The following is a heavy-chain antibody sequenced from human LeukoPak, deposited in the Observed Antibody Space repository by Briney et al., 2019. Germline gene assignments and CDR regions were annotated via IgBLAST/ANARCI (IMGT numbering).Heavy chain of an antibody. Sequence: GGSLRLSCAASGSTFDDYAMHWVRQAPGKGLEWVSLISWDGGSTYYADSVKGRFTTSRDNSKNSLYLQMNSLRAEDTALYYCAKDVGQSSGWYDYWGQGTLVTVSS. CDR3: AKDVGQSSGWYDY. D-gene: IGHD6-19*01. V-gene: IGHV3-43D*03. CDR1: GSTFDDYA. CDR2: ISWDGGST. J-gene: IGHJ4*02.